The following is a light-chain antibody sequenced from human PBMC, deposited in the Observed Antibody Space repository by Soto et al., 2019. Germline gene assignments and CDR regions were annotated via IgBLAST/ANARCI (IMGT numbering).Light chain of an antibody. Sequence: QTVVTQPPSASGSPGQSVTISCTGTSSDIGGYNYVSWYQQHPGKAPKLMIYEVIKRPSGVPDRFSGSKSGNTASLTVSGLQAEDEADYYCSSYAGSKTFVFGYGTKLTVL. V-gene: IGLV2-8*01. CDR2: EVI. J-gene: IGLJ1*01. CDR1: SSDIGGYNY. CDR3: SSYAGSKTFV.